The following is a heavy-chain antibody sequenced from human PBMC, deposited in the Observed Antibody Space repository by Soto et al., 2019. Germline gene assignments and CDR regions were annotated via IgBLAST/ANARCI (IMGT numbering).Heavy chain of an antibody. CDR2: ISSSSSTI. D-gene: IGHD2-15*01. Sequence: EVQLVESGGGLVQPGGSLRLSCAASGFTFSSYSMNWVRQAPGKGLEWVSYISSSSSTIYYADFVKSRFTISRDNAKNSLYLLMNNLRDEDTAVYYCARVSGGSSYYYGMDVWGHGTTVTVS. V-gene: IGHV3-48*02. CDR3: ARVSGGSSYYYGMDV. J-gene: IGHJ6*02. CDR1: GFTFSSYS.